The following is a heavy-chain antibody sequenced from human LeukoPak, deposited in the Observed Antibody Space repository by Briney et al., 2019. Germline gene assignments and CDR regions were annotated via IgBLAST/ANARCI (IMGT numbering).Heavy chain of an antibody. CDR2: IYSGGST. CDR3: ARSHRLRLPEVWFDP. CDR1: GFTVSSNY. J-gene: IGHJ5*02. Sequence: GGSLRLSCAASGFTVSSNYMSWVRQAPGKGLEWVSVIYSGGSTYYADSVKGRFTISRDNSKNTLYLQMNSLRAEDTAVYYCARSHRLRLPEVWFDPWGQGTLVTVSS. D-gene: IGHD5-12*01. V-gene: IGHV3-53*01.